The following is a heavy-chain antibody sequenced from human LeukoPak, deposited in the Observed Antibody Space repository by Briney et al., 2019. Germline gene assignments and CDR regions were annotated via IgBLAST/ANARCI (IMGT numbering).Heavy chain of an antibody. J-gene: IGHJ3*02. D-gene: IGHD4-23*01. CDR2: IYPGDSDT. Sequence: GESLKISCKGSGYNFTSYWIGWVRRMPGKGLEWMGIIYPGDSDTRYSPSFQGQVTISADKSISTAYLQWSSLKASDTAMYYCAGQTTVVTPYAFDIWGQGTMVTVSS. CDR3: AGQTTVVTPYAFDI. CDR1: GYNFTSYW. V-gene: IGHV5-51*01.